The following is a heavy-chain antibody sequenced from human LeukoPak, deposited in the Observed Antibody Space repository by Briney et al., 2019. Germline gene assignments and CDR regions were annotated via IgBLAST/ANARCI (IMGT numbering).Heavy chain of an antibody. J-gene: IGHJ4*02. CDR2: IYPDDSDT. CDR3: AKYYYDRSVGPFDY. D-gene: IGHD3-22*01. V-gene: IGHV5-51*01. Sequence: PGESLKISCKGSGYRFSEYWIGWVRQMPGKGLEWMGIIYPDDSDTRYSPSFQGQVTISADKSINTAYLQWSSLKASDTAMYYCAKYYYDRSVGPFDYWGQGTLVTVSS. CDR1: GYRFSEYW.